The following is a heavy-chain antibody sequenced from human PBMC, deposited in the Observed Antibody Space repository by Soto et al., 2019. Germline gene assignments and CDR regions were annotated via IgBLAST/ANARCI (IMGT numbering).Heavy chain of an antibody. CDR2: ISSSGSTI. D-gene: IGHD3-22*01. CDR1: GFTFSDYY. CDR3: ARAIYDSSGYQELFDY. V-gene: IGHV3-11*01. J-gene: IGHJ4*02. Sequence: GGSLRLSCAASGFTFSDYYMSWIRQAPGKGLEWVSYISSSGSTIYYADSVKGRFTISRDNAKNSLYLQMNSLRAEDTAVYYCARAIYDSSGYQELFDYWGQGTLVTVSS.